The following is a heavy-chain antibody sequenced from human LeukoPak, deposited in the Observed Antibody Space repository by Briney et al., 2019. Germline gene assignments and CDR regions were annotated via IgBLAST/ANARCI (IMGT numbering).Heavy chain of an antibody. V-gene: IGHV4-61*01. Sequence: SETLSLTCTVSGGSFSSGSYYWSWLRQPPGMGLEWIGYIYYSGSTNYNPSLKSRVTISVDTSKNEFSLKLSSVTAADTAVYYCARDGEMVNPDAFDIWGQGTMVTVSS. CDR1: GGSFSSGSYY. CDR2: IYYSGST. CDR3: ARDGEMVNPDAFDI. D-gene: IGHD5-24*01. J-gene: IGHJ3*02.